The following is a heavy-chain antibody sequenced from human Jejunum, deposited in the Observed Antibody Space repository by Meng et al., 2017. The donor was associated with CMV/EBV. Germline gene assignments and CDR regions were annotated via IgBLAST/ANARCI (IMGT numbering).Heavy chain of an antibody. D-gene: IGHD3-3*01. J-gene: IGHJ4*02. V-gene: IGHV3-23*01. CDR2: ISGSGDST. Sequence: EVQLLEAGVGLVQSCGPLRLSWASSGVTFRNYGMSGVRQAPGKGLEWVSSISGSGDSTNYADSVKGRFTISRDNSKNTLDLQMNSLRADDTAVYYCAKNYDFPDWGQGTLVTVSS. CDR1: GVTFRNYG. CDR3: AKNYDFPD.